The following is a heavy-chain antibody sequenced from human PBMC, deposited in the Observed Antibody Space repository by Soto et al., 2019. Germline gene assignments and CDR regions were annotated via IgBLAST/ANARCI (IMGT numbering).Heavy chain of an antibody. D-gene: IGHD2-2*01. CDR2: IYYSGST. J-gene: IGHJ5*02. CDR3: ARLGYCISTSRYAGGSWFDP. CDR1: GGSVSSGSYY. V-gene: IGHV4-61*01. Sequence: SETLSLTCTVSGGSVSSGSYYWSWIRQPPGKGLERIGYIYYSGSTNYNPSLKSRVTISVDTSKNQFSLKLSSVTAADTAVYYCARLGYCISTSRYAGGSWFDPWGQGTLVTVSS.